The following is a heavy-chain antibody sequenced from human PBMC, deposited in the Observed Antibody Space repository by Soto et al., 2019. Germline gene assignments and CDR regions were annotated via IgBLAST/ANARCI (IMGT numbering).Heavy chain of an antibody. D-gene: IGHD3-10*01. CDR1: GGSFSGYY. J-gene: IGHJ4*02. Sequence: PSETLSLTCAVYGGSFSGYYWSWIRQPPGKGLEWIGEINHSGSTNYNPSLKSRVTISVDTSKNQFSLKLSSVTAADTAVYYCARDPYYYGSGSSDYWGQGTLVTVSS. CDR3: ARDPYYYGSGSSDY. V-gene: IGHV4-34*01. CDR2: INHSGST.